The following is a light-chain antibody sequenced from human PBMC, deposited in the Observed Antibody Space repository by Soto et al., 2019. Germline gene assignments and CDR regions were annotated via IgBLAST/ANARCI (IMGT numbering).Light chain of an antibody. V-gene: IGKV1-39*01. J-gene: IGKJ2*01. CDR3: QHCHNNPYT. CDR2: AAS. Sequence: DIQMTQSPSSLSASVGDRVIITCRASHNIDNSLNWYQQKPGKAPKPLIYAASSLKSGVPSRFSGSGSGTEFTLTISSLQPEDFATYSCQHCHNNPYTFGQGTKLEIK. CDR1: HNIDNS.